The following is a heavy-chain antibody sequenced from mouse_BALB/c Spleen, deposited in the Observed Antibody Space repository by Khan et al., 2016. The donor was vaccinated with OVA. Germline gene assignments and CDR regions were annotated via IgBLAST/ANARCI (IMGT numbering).Heavy chain of an antibody. J-gene: IGHJ4*01. V-gene: IGHV3-2*02. Sequence: VQLKESGPGLVKPSQSLSLTCTVTGYSVTSDYAWNWIRQFPGDRLEWMGYISSSGSTSYNPSLKRRIPITRDTSKNQFFLPLKSVTTKDTATYYCAKSLYYNYGYALNYWGQGTSVTVSS. CDR3: AKSLYYNYGYALNY. CDR1: GYSVTSDYA. D-gene: IGHD2-4*01. CDR2: ISSSGST.